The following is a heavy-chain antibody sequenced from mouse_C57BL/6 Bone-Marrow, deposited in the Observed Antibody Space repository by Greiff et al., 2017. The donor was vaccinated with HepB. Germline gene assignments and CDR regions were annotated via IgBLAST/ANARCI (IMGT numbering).Heavy chain of an antibody. CDR3: ASDGYRFAY. V-gene: IGHV1-64*01. D-gene: IGHD2-3*01. CDR1: GYTFTSYW. J-gene: IGHJ3*01. Sequence: QVQLQQPGAELVKPGASVKLSCKASGYTFTSYWMHWVKQRPGQGLEWIGMINPNSGSTNYNEKFKSKATLTVDTSSSPAYMQLSSLTSEDSAVYYCASDGYRFAYWGQGTLVTVSA. CDR2: INPNSGST.